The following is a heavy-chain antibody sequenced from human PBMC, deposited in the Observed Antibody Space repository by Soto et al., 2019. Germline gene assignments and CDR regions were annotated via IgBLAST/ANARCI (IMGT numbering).Heavy chain of an antibody. CDR2: ISYDGSNK. CDR3: ARESEDLTSNFDY. CDR1: GFTFRSYG. V-gene: IGHV3-30*03. Sequence: LRLSCAASGFTFRSYGMHWVRQAPGKGLEWVAVISYDGSNKNYADSVKGRFTISRDNAKNSLYLEMNSLRAEDTAVYYCARESEDLTSNFDYWGQGTLVTVSS. J-gene: IGHJ4*02.